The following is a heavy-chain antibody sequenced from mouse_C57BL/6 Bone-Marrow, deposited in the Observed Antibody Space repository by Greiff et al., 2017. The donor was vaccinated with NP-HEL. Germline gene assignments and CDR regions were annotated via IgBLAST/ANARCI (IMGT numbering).Heavy chain of an antibody. CDR2: IDPENGDT. J-gene: IGHJ4*01. D-gene: IGHD2-1*01. CDR1: GFNIKDDY. Sequence: VQLQQSGAELVRPGASVKLSCTASGFNIKDDYMHWVKQRPEQGLEWIGWIDPENGDTEYASKFQGKATITADTSSNTAYLQLSSLTSEDTAVYYCTTYYGNFFMDDWGQGTSVTVSS. CDR3: TTYYGNFFMDD. V-gene: IGHV14-4*01.